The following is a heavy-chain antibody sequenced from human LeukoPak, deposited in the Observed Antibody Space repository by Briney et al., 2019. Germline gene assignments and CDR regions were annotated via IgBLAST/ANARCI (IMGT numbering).Heavy chain of an antibody. CDR1: GVSISNYY. D-gene: IGHD3-10*01. Sequence: SETLSLTCTVSGVSISNYYWSWIRQPPGKGLEWIGYIYYSGSTNYNPSLKSRVTISVDRTKNHFSLKLSSVTAADTAVYYCARTTEEYYGSGKSRKYYSYYYYMDVWGQGTLVTVSS. CDR3: ARTTEEYYGSGKSRKYYSYYYYMDV. V-gene: IGHV4-59*01. J-gene: IGHJ6*03. CDR2: IYYSGST.